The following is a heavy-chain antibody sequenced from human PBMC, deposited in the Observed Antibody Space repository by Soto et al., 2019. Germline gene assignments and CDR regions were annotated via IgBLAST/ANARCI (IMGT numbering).Heavy chain of an antibody. CDR3: ARYHDSSGYYYYYYGMDV. J-gene: IGHJ6*02. D-gene: IGHD3-22*01. V-gene: IGHV1-69*01. Sequence: QVQLVQSGAKVKKPGSSVKVSCKASGGTFSSYAISWVRQAPGQGLEWMGGIIPIFGTANYAQKFQGRVTITADESTSTAYMELSSLRSEDTAVYYCARYHDSSGYYYYYYGMDVWGQGTTVTVSS. CDR2: IIPIFGTA. CDR1: GGTFSSYA.